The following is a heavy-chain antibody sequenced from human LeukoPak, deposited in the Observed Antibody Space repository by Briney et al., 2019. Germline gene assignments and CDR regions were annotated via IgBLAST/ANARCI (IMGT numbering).Heavy chain of an antibody. CDR1: GYTFTSYD. CDR2: MNPNSGNT. D-gene: IGHD6-13*01. V-gene: IGHV1-8*03. Sequence: ASVKVSCKASGYTFTSYDINWVRQATGQGLEWMGWMNPNSGNTGYAQKFQGRVTITRNTSISTAYMELSSLRSEDTAVYYCARDRGIAAAGTFFPKWGQGTLVTVSS. CDR3: ARDRGIAAAGTFFPK. J-gene: IGHJ4*02.